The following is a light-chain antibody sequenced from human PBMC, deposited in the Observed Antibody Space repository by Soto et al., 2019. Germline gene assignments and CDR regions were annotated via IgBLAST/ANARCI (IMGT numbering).Light chain of an antibody. V-gene: IGKV3-15*01. Sequence: EIVMTQSPATLSVSPGESATLSCRASQSISFYLAWYQQRPGQAPRLLIYGASTRAAGIPARFSGSGAGTEFALTISSLQSEDFAVYYCQQYNNWPPYTFGQGTKVDIK. CDR1: QSISFY. CDR2: GAS. CDR3: QQYNNWPPYT. J-gene: IGKJ2*01.